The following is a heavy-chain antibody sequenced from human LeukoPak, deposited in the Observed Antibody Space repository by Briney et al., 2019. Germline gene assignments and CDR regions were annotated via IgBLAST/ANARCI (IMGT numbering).Heavy chain of an antibody. D-gene: IGHD1-1*01. CDR3: ARDQLGDWYFDL. CDR2: IYSGGST. V-gene: IGHV3-53*01. Sequence: GGSLRLSCVASGFTVSSNYMSWVRQAPGKGLEWVSVIYSGGSTYYADSVKGRFTISRDNSKNTLYLQMNSLRAEDTAVYYCARDQLGDWYFDLWGRGTLVTVSS. CDR1: GFTVSSNY. J-gene: IGHJ2*01.